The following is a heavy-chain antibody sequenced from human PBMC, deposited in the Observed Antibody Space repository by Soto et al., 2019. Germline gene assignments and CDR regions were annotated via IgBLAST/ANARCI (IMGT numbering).Heavy chain of an antibody. V-gene: IGHV1-18*01. CDR1: GYSFTSHG. CDR3: ARWEYQYSSSTPLGAFDI. J-gene: IGHJ3*02. CDR2: ISAYNGNT. Sequence: GASVKVSCKASGYSFTSHGISWVRQAPGQGLEWMGWISAYNGNTNYAQKLQGGGTMTTDTSTSTAYMELRSLRSDDTAVYYCARWEYQYSSSTPLGAFDIWGQGTMVTVSS. D-gene: IGHD6-6*01.